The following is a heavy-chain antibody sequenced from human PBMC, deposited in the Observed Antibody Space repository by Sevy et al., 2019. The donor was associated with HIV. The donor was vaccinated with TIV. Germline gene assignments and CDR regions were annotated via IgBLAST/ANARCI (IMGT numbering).Heavy chain of an antibody. CDR2: IQQDGSNK. V-gene: IGHV3-7*01. CDR1: GFTFSNYR. CDR3: VRPTKANFSAYFDY. Sequence: GGSLRLSCAVSGFTFSNYRMSWVRQAPGKGLEWVANIQQDGSNKYYVDSVKGRFTISRDNAKNSLFLQMNSLRAEDTVIYYCVRPTKANFSAYFDYWGQGTLVTVSS. D-gene: IGHD3-3*01. J-gene: IGHJ4*02.